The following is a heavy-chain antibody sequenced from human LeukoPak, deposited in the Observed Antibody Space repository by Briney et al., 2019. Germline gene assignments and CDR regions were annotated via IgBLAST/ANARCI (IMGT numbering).Heavy chain of an antibody. CDR3: ARTHEHIVVVPAAITGWFDP. V-gene: IGHV4-4*02. CDR1: GGSITNSNW. Sequence: SETLSLTCAVSGGSITNSNWWSWVRQPPGKGLEWIAEIHHSGGTNYNPSLKSRVTISVDKSKNQFSLKLSSVTAADTAVYYCARTHEHIVVVPAAITGWFDPWGQGTLVTVSS. D-gene: IGHD2-2*01. CDR2: IHHSGGT. J-gene: IGHJ5*02.